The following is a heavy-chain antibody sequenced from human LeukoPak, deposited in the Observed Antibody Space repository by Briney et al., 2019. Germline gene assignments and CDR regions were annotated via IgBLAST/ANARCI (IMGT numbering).Heavy chain of an antibody. CDR3: ASRPASTSCYGVFDY. D-gene: IGHD2-15*01. J-gene: IGHJ4*02. V-gene: IGHV4-59*11. Sequence: SETLSLTCTVSGGSINSRYWSWIRQTPGKGLEWIGYISYSGTTDYNPSLKSRVTMSVDTSRNQFSLNLNSVTAADTALYYCASRPASTSCYGVFDYWSPGTLVTVSS. CDR1: GGSINSRY. CDR2: ISYSGTT.